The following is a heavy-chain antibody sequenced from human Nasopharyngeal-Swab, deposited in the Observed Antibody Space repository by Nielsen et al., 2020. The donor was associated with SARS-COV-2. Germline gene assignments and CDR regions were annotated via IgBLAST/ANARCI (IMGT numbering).Heavy chain of an antibody. CDR2: IDWDDDK. CDR1: GFSLSTSGLC. D-gene: IGHD3-16*01. CDR3: ARLNSLGVVFDY. J-gene: IGHJ4*02. V-gene: IGHV2-70*11. Sequence: SGPTLVKPTPTLTLTCTFSGFSLSTSGLCVSWIRQPPGKALAWLARIDWDDDKYYSTPLKTRLTISKDTSKNQVVLPMTNMDPVDTATYYCARLNSLGVVFDYWGQGTLVTVSS.